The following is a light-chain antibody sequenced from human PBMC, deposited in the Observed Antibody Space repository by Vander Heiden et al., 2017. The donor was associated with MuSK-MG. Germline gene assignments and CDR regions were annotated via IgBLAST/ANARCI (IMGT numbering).Light chain of an antibody. CDR2: AAS. CDR1: QSISSY. V-gene: IGKV1-39*01. J-gene: IGKJ1*01. CDR3: QQTDISPRT. Sequence: DVQMTQSPSSLSASVGDRVTLSCRASQSISSYLNWYQQIPGKAPKLLIYAASSVQYGVPSRFSGSGSGTDFTLTITGLQREDFATYYCQQTDISPRTFGQGTKVDIK.